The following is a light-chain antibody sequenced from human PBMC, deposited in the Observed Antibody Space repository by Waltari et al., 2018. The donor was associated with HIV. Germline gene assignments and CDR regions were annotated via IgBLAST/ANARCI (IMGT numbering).Light chain of an antibody. CDR2: WAS. Sequence: DIVMTQSPDSLAVSLCERATINCKSSQSVLYSSNNKNYLAWYQQKPGQPPKLLIYWASTRESGVPDRFSGSGSGTDFTLTISSLQAEDVAVYYCQQYYSTPRTFGGGTKVEIK. V-gene: IGKV4-1*01. J-gene: IGKJ4*01. CDR1: QSVLYSSNNKNY. CDR3: QQYYSTPRT.